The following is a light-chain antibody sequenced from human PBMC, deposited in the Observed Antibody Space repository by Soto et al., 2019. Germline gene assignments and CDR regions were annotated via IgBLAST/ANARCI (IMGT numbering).Light chain of an antibody. CDR2: DAT. CDR3: QHSSIWPPEYT. V-gene: IGKV3-11*01. Sequence: EIVLTQSPATLSLSPGERATLSCRASQRISSSLVWYQQKPGQAPRLLIYDATNRATGIPARFSGSGSGADFTLTNSSVEPEDFAVYYCQHSSIWPPEYTFGQGTKLEIK. CDR1: QRISSS. J-gene: IGKJ2*01.